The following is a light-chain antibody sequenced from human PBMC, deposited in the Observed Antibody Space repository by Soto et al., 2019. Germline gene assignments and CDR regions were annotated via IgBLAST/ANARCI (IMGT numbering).Light chain of an antibody. CDR1: SSDVGGYNY. J-gene: IGLJ1*01. CDR3: CSYAGSYTYV. Sequence: SALTQPRSVSGSPGQSVTISCTGTSSDVGGYNYVSWYQHHPGKAPKLMIYDVTKRPSGVRDRFSASKSGNTASLTISGLQAEDEADYYCCSYAGSYTYVFGTGTKV. V-gene: IGLV2-11*01. CDR2: DVT.